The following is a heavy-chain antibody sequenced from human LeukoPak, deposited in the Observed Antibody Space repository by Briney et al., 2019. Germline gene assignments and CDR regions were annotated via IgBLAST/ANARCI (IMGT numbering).Heavy chain of an antibody. CDR3: AKDPLRYFDWENYFDY. Sequence: GGSLRLSCVASGFTFSSYAMSWVRQAPGKGLEWVSAISDSGGTPYYADSVKGRFTISRDNSKNTLYLQMNSLRAEDTAVYFCAKDPLRYFDWENYFDYWGQGTLVTVSS. CDR1: GFTFSSYA. V-gene: IGHV3-23*01. CDR2: ISDSGGTP. D-gene: IGHD3-9*01. J-gene: IGHJ4*02.